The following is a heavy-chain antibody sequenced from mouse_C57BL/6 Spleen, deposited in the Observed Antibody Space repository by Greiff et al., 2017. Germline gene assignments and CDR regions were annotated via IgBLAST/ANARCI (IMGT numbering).Heavy chain of an antibody. Sequence: EVTLQQSGPELVKPGASVKISCKASGYTFTDYYMNWVKQSHGKSLEWIGDINPNNGGTSYNQKFKGKATLTVDKSSSTAYMELRSLTSEDSAVYYCARGGYFDYWGQGTTLTVSS. V-gene: IGHV1-26*01. CDR2: INPNNGGT. CDR3: ARGGYFDY. CDR1: GYTFTDYY. J-gene: IGHJ2*01.